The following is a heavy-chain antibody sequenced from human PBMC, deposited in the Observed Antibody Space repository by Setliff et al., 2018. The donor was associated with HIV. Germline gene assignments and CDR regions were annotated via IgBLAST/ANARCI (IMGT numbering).Heavy chain of an antibody. CDR2: IYSSGST. Sequence: PSETLSLTCSVSGGSISSHYWSWIRQPPGKGLEWIGYIYSSGSTSYNPSLKSRVTISVDTSKNQFSLNLRSVTAADTAMYYCATGENYFGSGSPSVHYYMDVWGKGTTVTVSS. D-gene: IGHD3-10*01. CDR1: GGSISSHY. CDR3: ATGENYFGSGSPSVHYYMDV. J-gene: IGHJ6*03. V-gene: IGHV4-59*11.